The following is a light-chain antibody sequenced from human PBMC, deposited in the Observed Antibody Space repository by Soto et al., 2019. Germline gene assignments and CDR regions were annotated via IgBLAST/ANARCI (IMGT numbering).Light chain of an antibody. J-gene: IGKJ2*01. V-gene: IGKV3-20*01. CDR3: QQYGSSPPMYT. CDR2: DAS. Sequence: EIVLTQSPGTLSLSPGERATLSCRASQIVRSSYLAWYQQKPGQAPRLLIYDASSRAAGIPDRSSGSGSGTDFTLTISRLEPEDFAVYYCQQYGSSPPMYTFGQGTKLEIK. CDR1: QIVRSSY.